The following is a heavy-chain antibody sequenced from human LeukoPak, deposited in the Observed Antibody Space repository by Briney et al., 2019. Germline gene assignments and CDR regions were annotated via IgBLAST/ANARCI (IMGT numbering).Heavy chain of an antibody. D-gene: IGHD3-3*01. Sequence: GGSLKLSCAASGFTFSSYWMHWVRQAPGKGLVWVSRINTDGSSTSYADSVKGRFTISRDSAKNTLYLQMNSLRAEDTAVYYCARDLGFFGAHRGLGYWGQGTRVTVSS. CDR2: INTDGSST. J-gene: IGHJ4*02. CDR3: ARDLGFFGAHRGLGY. CDR1: GFTFSSYW. V-gene: IGHV3-74*01.